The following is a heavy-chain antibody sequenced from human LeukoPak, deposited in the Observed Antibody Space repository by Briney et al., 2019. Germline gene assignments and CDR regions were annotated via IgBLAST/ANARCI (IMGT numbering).Heavy chain of an antibody. CDR2: ISGSGGST. V-gene: IGHV3-23*01. CDR1: GFTFSSYA. J-gene: IGHJ2*01. CDR3: ASPSQDYRRSGYYPTYWYFDL. D-gene: IGHD3-22*01. Sequence: PGGSLRLSCAASGFTFSSYAMNWVRQAPGKGLEWVSTISGSGGSTYYTDSVKGRFTISRDNSKNTLYLQMNSLRAEDTAVYYCASPSQDYRRSGYYPTYWYFDLWGRGTLVTVSS.